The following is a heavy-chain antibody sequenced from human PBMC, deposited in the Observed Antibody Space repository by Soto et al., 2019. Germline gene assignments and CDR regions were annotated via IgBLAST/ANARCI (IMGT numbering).Heavy chain of an antibody. Sequence: QVQLQESGPGLVKPSETLSLTCTVSGGSVSSGSYYWSWIRQPPGKGLEWIGYIYYSGSTNYNPSRKRRVTISVDTSKNQFALKLSSVTAADTAVYYCARYGYYYYDMDVWGQGTTVTVSS. V-gene: IGHV4-61*01. D-gene: IGHD4-17*01. CDR1: GGSVSSGSYY. CDR3: ARYGYYYYDMDV. CDR2: IYYSGST. J-gene: IGHJ6*02.